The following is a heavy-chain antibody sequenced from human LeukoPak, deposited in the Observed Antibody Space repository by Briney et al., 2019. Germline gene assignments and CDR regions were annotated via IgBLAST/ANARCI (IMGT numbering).Heavy chain of an antibody. J-gene: IGHJ3*02. Sequence: SETLSLTCTVSGGSISSYYWSWIRQPAGKGLEWIGRIYTSGSTNYNPSLKSRVTMSVDTSKNQFSLKLSSVTAADTAVYYCAREKGLSTVTYDKAFDIWGQETMVTVSS. CDR2: IYTSGST. CDR1: GGSISSYY. D-gene: IGHD4-17*01. V-gene: IGHV4-4*07. CDR3: AREKGLSTVTYDKAFDI.